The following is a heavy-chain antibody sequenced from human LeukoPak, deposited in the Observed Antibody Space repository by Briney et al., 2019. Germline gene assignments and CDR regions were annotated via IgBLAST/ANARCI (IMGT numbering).Heavy chain of an antibody. V-gene: IGHV3-23*01. D-gene: IGHD3-22*01. Sequence: GGSLRLSCAASGFTFSSYAMSWVCQAPGKGLEWVSAISGSGGSTYYADSVKGRFTISRDSSKNTLYLQMNSLRAEDTAVYYCAKALDYYDSSGFGDYWGQGTLVTVSS. CDR1: GFTFSSYA. CDR3: AKALDYYDSSGFGDY. CDR2: ISGSGGST. J-gene: IGHJ4*02.